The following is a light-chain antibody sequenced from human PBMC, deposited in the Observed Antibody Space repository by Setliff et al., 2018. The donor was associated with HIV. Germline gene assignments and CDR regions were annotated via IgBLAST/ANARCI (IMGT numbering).Light chain of an antibody. CDR1: SSDVGSYNL. CDR2: EVS. CDR3: CSYAGSSTYV. J-gene: IGLJ1*01. Sequence: SALTQPASASGSPGQSITISCTGTSSDVGSYNLVSWYQQHPGKAPQLIIYEVSKRPSGVSNRFSGSKSGNTASLTISGLQAEDEADYYCCSYAGSSTYVFGTGTKVTVL. V-gene: IGLV2-23*02.